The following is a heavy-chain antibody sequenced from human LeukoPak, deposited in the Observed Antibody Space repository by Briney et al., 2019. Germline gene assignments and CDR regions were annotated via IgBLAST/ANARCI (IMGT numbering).Heavy chain of an antibody. CDR3: ARVFLYYYYYMDV. V-gene: IGHV4-38-2*02. CDR2: VFHSGST. CDR1: GYSISSGYY. J-gene: IGHJ6*03. Sequence: SETLSLTCSVTGYSISSGYYWGWIRQPPGKGLEWIGSVFHSGSTHYNPSLKSRATISVGTSKNQFSLKLNSVSAADTAVYYCARVFLYYYYYMDVWGKGTSVTVSS. D-gene: IGHD3-3*01.